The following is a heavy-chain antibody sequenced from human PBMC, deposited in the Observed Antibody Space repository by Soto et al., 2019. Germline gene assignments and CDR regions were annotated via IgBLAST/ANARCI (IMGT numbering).Heavy chain of an antibody. CDR2: IIPILGIA. Sequence: QVQLVQSGAEVKKPGSSVKVSCKASGGTFSSYTISWVRQAPGQGLEWMGRIIPILGIANYAQKFQGRVTITADKSTSTAYMELSSLRSEDTAVYYCAGDSSGWYSNFDYWGQGTLVTVSS. CDR1: GGTFSSYT. J-gene: IGHJ4*02. D-gene: IGHD3-22*01. V-gene: IGHV1-69*08. CDR3: AGDSSGWYSNFDY.